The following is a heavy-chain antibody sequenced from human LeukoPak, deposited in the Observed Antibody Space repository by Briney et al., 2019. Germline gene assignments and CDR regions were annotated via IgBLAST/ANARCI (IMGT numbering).Heavy chain of an antibody. CDR3: ARGSGRITIFGVPY. Sequence: GGSLRLSCAASGFTFSSYEMNWVRQAPGKGLEWVSYISSSGSTIYYADSVKGRLTISRDNAKGSLYLQMSSLRAEDTAVYYCARGSGRITIFGVPYWGQGTLVTVSS. D-gene: IGHD3-3*01. CDR2: ISSSGSTI. CDR1: GFTFSSYE. J-gene: IGHJ4*02. V-gene: IGHV3-48*03.